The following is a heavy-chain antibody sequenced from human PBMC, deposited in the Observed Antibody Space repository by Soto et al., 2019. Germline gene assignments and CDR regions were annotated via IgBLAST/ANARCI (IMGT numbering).Heavy chain of an antibody. V-gene: IGHV3-23*05. D-gene: IGHD1-26*01. CDR1: GFTFYTYA. CDR3: AKGRLAVGSDWFDS. J-gene: IGHJ5*01. CDR2: IDIDGTDT. Sequence: PGGSRRLSCEASGFTFYTYAMSWVRQAPGKGLEWVTAIDIDGTDTYYADFVKGRFTVSRDNSKNTLYLQMRSLTAEDTALYYCAKGRLAVGSDWFDSWGPGTLVTVSS.